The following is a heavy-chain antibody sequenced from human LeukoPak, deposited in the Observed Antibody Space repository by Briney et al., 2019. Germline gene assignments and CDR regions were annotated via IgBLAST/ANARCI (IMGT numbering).Heavy chain of an antibody. CDR3: ARVTTGGYYNC. J-gene: IGHJ4*02. D-gene: IGHD3-22*01. CDR2: IYTTGST. CDR1: GGSISSGTFY. V-gene: IGHV4-61*02. Sequence: SQTLSLTCTVSGGSISSGTFYWTWIRQPAGKGLEWIGRIYTTGSTNYNPSLKSRVTMSTDTSKNQFSLKLSSVTAADTAVYYCARVTTGGYYNCWGQGTLVTVSS.